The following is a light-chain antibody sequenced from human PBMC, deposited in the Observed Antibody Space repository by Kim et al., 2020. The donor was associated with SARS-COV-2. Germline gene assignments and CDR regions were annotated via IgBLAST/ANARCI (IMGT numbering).Light chain of an antibody. CDR3: SSYTNSDSWV. CDR1: SSDIGAYNY. V-gene: IGLV2-14*01. J-gene: IGLJ3*02. CDR2: HVT. Sequence: QSALTQPASVSGSPGQSITISCTGTSSDIGAYNYVSWCQQHPGKAPKLMISHVTKRPSGVSSRFSGSKSVNTASLTISGLQAEDEADYYCSSYTNSDSWVFGGGTKVTVL.